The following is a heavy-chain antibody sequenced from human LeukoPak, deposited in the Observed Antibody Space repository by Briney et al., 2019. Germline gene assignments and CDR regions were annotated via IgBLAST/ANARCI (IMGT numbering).Heavy chain of an antibody. V-gene: IGHV3-7*01. D-gene: IGHD6-13*01. CDR1: GFTFTTYA. CDR3: ARTRGIATPSRPFFDP. J-gene: IGHJ5*02. CDR2: IKQDGSEK. Sequence: GGSLRLSWAASGFTFTTYAISWVSQAGGKGREWVANIKQDGSEKYYVDSVKGRFTISRDNAKNSLYLQMNSLRAEDTAVYYCARTRGIATPSRPFFDPWGQGTLVTVSS.